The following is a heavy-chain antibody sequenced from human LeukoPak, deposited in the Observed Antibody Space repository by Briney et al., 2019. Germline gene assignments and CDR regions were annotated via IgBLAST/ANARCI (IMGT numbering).Heavy chain of an antibody. V-gene: IGHV6-1*01. CDR1: GDSVSSNSAA. CDR2: TYYRSKWYN. J-gene: IGHJ6*03. Sequence: SQTLSLTCAISGDSVSSNSAAWNWIRQSPSRGLEWLGRTYYRSKWYNDYAVSVKSRITINPDTSKNQFSLQLNSVTPEDTAVYYCARDQRRTVAGPTYYYYYMDVWGKGTTVTVSS. D-gene: IGHD6-19*01. CDR3: ARDQRRTVAGPTYYYYYMDV.